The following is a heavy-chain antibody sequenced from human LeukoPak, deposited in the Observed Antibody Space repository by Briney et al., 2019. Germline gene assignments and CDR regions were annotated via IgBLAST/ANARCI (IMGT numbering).Heavy chain of an antibody. V-gene: IGHV3-23*01. CDR2: ISGSGGAGT. Sequence: GGSLRLSWAGSGFTFSSYAMSWVRQAPGKGLEWVSTISGSGGAGTNYADSVKGRFTVSRDNSRNTLYLPMNSLRAEDTAVYYCVKDRGGSPFYGMDVWGQGTTVTVSS. D-gene: IGHD1-26*01. CDR3: VKDRGGSPFYGMDV. CDR1: GFTFSSYA. J-gene: IGHJ6*02.